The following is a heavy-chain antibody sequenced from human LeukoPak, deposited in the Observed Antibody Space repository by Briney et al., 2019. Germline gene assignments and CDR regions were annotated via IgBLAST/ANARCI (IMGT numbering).Heavy chain of an antibody. CDR1: GGSVSSGRYY. CDR3: ARAVSSVVVIPF. D-gene: IGHD3-22*01. J-gene: IGHJ4*02. CDR2: ISYSGST. Sequence: SETLSLTCTVSGGSVSSGRYYWSWIRQPPGKGLEWIGYISYSGSTNYNRSLKSRVTISVDTSKNQFSLKLSSVTAADTAVYYCARAVSSVVVIPFWGQGTLVTVSS. V-gene: IGHV4-61*01.